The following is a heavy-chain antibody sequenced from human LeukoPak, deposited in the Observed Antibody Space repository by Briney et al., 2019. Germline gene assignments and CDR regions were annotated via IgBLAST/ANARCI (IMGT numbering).Heavy chain of an antibody. V-gene: IGHV1-18*04. D-gene: IGHD3-10*01. CDR1: GYTFISYG. CDR3: ARGENLWGLYGSGSQKSLDY. Sequence: ASVKVSCKASGYTFISYGIIWVRQAPGQGLEWMGWISPYNGNTNYVQKLQGRVTMTTDTSTSTAYMELRSLRSDDTAVYYCARGENLWGLYGSGSQKSLDYWGQGTLVTVSS. CDR2: ISPYNGNT. J-gene: IGHJ4*02.